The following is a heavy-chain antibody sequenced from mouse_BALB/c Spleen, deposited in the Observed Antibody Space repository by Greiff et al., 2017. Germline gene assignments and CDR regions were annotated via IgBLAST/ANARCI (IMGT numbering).Heavy chain of an antibody. CDR1: GFTFSSYA. V-gene: IGHV5-6-5*01. D-gene: IGHD3-3*01. CDR2: ISSGGST. J-gene: IGHJ2*01. CDR3: ASTRGYYFDY. Sequence: EVQLVESGGGLVKPGGSLKLSCAASGFTFSSYAMSWVRQTPEKRLEWVASISSGGSTYYPDSVKGRFTISRDNARNILYLQMSSLRSEDTAMYYCASTRGYYFDYWGQGTTLTVSS.